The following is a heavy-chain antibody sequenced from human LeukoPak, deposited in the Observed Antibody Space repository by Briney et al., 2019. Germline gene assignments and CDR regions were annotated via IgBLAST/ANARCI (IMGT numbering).Heavy chain of an antibody. CDR2: ISGSGGST. J-gene: IGHJ4*02. CDR1: GFTFSSYA. Sequence: GGSLRLSCAASGFTFSSYAMSWVRQAPGKGLEWVSAISGSGGSTYYADSVKGRFTISRDNSKNTLYLQMNSLRAEDTAVYYCAKDRGIVVVVAATERDDYWGLGTLVTVSS. V-gene: IGHV3-23*01. CDR3: AKDRGIVVVVAATERDDY. D-gene: IGHD2-15*01.